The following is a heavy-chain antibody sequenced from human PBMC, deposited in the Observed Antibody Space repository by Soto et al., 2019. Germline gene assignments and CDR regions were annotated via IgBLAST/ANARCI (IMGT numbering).Heavy chain of an antibody. J-gene: IGHJ5*02. Sequence: GGSLRLSCAASGFTFSSYAMSWVRQAPGKGLEWVSAISGSGGSTYYADSVKGRFTISRDNSKNTLYLQMNSLRAEDTAVYYCAKKYYYHSSGVVKRFDPWGQGTLVTVSS. CDR2: ISGSGGST. D-gene: IGHD3-22*01. V-gene: IGHV3-23*01. CDR3: AKKYYYHSSGVVKRFDP. CDR1: GFTFSSYA.